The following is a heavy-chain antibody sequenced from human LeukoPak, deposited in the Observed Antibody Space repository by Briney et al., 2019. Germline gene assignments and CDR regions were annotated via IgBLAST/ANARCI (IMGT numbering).Heavy chain of an antibody. CDR2: IYYSGST. J-gene: IGHJ3*01. CDR3: ARAPRTGAWDMITFGGVIVHGDAFDF. CDR1: GGSLISTTYY. D-gene: IGHD3-16*02. Sequence: PSETLSLTCAVSGGSLISTTYYWGWIRQPPGKGLEWLGSIYYSGSTYYNPSLKSRVTVSVDMSKNQFSLQLSSVTAADTAVYYCARAPRTGAWDMITFGGVIVHGDAFDFWGQGTMVTVSS. V-gene: IGHV4-39*07.